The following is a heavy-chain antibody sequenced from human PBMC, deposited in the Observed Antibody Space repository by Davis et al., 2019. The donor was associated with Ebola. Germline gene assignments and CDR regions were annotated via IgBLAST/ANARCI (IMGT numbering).Heavy chain of an antibody. CDR2: ISYDGSHN. CDR3: AKIASDDDDGGFYLGDYHYNYAMDV. J-gene: IGHJ6*02. Sequence: GGSLRLSCAASGFTFSNYGMHWVRQTPGKGLEWLAIISYDGSHNYYIQSVKGRFTISRDNSKNTLFLQMNSLRAEDTAVYYCAKIASDDDDGGFYLGDYHYNYAMDVWGQGTTVTVSS. CDR1: GFTFSNYG. V-gene: IGHV3-30*18. D-gene: IGHD2-15*01.